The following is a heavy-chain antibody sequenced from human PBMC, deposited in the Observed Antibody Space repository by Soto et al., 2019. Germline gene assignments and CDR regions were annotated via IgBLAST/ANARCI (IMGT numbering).Heavy chain of an antibody. Sequence: QVQLVQSGAEVKKPGASVKVSCKASGYIFTGYFIHWVRQTPGQGLQWMGRITPNSGDTKYGETFQGRVTLTRDTSTSTAYMELSGLRSDYTALYYCVRWGYGSNSLEFWGQGTLVTVSS. CDR1: GYIFTGYF. CDR3: VRWGYGSNSLEF. CDR2: ITPNSGDT. V-gene: IGHV1-2*06. D-gene: IGHD4-17*01. J-gene: IGHJ4*03.